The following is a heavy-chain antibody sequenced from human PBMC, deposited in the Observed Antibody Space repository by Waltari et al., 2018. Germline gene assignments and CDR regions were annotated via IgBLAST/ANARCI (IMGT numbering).Heavy chain of an antibody. V-gene: IGHV3-23*01. Sequence: EVQLLESGGGLVQPGGSLRLSCAASGFSFSTYVMNWVRQAPGKGLESVSSISDAGGIINYADSVKGRFTISRDNSKNTLYLQMNSLRVDDTAVYYCARGSGVDSWGQGTLVTISS. CDR2: ISDAGGII. J-gene: IGHJ4*02. CDR1: GFSFSTYV. CDR3: ARGSGVDS. D-gene: IGHD7-27*01.